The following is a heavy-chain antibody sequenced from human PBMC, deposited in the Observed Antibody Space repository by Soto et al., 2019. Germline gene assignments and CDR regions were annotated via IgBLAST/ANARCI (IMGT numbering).Heavy chain of an antibody. CDR2: ISSSSSYI. D-gene: IGHD6-19*01. V-gene: IGHV3-21*01. CDR1: GFTFSSYS. Sequence: EVQLVESGGGLVKPGGSLRLSCAASGFTFSSYSMNWVRQAPGKGLEWVSSISSSSSYICYADSVKGRFTISRDNAKNSLYLQMNSLRAEDTAVYYCARGPSLYSSGWYAYFDYWGQGTLVTVSS. J-gene: IGHJ4*02. CDR3: ARGPSLYSSGWYAYFDY.